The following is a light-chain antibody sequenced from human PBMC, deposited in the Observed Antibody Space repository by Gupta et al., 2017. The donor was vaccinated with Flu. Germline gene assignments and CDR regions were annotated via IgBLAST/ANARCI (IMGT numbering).Light chain of an antibody. Sequence: DIPMTQSPSSLSASVGDRVTITCRASQTMNSYINWYQQKPGKAPKLLIYGATSLQSEVPSRFSGTGSGTDFTLTITSLQPEDFATYYCQQCYSSATFGGGTKVEMK. CDR2: GAT. CDR1: QTMNSY. CDR3: QQCYSSAT. J-gene: IGKJ4*01. V-gene: IGKV1-39*01.